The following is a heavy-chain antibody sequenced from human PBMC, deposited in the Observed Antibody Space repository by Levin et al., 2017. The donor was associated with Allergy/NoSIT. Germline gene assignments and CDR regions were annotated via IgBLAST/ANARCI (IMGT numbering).Heavy chain of an antibody. D-gene: IGHD6-13*01. V-gene: IGHV3-33*01. J-gene: IGHJ4*02. CDR1: GFTFSSYG. CDR3: ARDPGNKHQLEYYFDY. CDR2: IWYDGSNK. Sequence: GESLKISCAASGFTFSSYGMHWVRQAPGKGLEWVAVIWYDGSNKYYADSVKGRFTISRDNSKNTLYLQMNSLRAEDTAVYYCARDPGNKHQLEYYFDYWGQGTLVTVSS.